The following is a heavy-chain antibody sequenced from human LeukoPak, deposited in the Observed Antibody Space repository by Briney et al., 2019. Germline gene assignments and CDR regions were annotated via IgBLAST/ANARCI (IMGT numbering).Heavy chain of an antibody. Sequence: GGSLRLSCAASGFTFDHYAMHWVRQAPGKGLEWVSGISWNSGSIGYADSVKGRFTISRDNAKNSLYLQMNSLRAEDTALYYCAKDRAYSSSHFDYWGQGTLVTVSS. CDR3: AKDRAYSSSHFDY. J-gene: IGHJ4*02. D-gene: IGHD6-13*01. V-gene: IGHV3-9*01. CDR2: ISWNSGSI. CDR1: GFTFDHYA.